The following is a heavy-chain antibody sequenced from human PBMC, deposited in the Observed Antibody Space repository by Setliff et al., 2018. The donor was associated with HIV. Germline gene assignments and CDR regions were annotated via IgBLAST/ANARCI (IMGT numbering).Heavy chain of an antibody. J-gene: IGHJ4*02. V-gene: IGHV4-59*01. CDR1: GGSFSGYY. CDR2: IYIYNSGST. CDR3: ASGCLIGGSGPCRNFEF. Sequence: PLETLSLTCSVSGGSFSGYYWSWIRQPPGKGLEWIGYIYIYNSGSTNYNPSLTSRVTISADTSRNQFSLKLTSVTAADTAVYYCASGCLIGGSGPCRNFEFWGQGTLVTVSS. D-gene: IGHD3-9*01.